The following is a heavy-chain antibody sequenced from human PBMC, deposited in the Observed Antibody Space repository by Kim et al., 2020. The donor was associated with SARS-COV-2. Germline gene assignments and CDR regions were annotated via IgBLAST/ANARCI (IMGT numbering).Heavy chain of an antibody. Sequence: GGSLRLSCAASGFTFSSYSMNWVRQAPGKGLEWDSYISSSSSTIYYADSVKGRFTISRDNAKNSLYLQMNSLRDEDTAVYYCARDGAYDYVWGSYRLDAFDIWGQGTMVTDSS. V-gene: IGHV3-48*02. CDR1: GFTFSSYS. J-gene: IGHJ3*02. CDR3: ARDGAYDYVWGSYRLDAFDI. D-gene: IGHD3-16*02. CDR2: ISSSSSTI.